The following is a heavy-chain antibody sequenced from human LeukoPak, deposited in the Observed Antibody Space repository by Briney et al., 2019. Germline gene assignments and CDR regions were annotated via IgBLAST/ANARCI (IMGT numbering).Heavy chain of an antibody. CDR2: IYYSGST. V-gene: IGHV4-39*07. CDR1: GGSISSSSYY. J-gene: IGHJ4*02. D-gene: IGHD3-10*01. CDR3: ARSSSHYGSGSYYNPLYYFDY. Sequence: SETLSLTCTVSGGSISSSSYYWGWIRQPPGKGLEWIGSIYYSGSTYYNPSLKSRVTISVDTSKNQFSLKLSSVTAADTAVYHCARSSSHYGSGSYYNPLYYFDYWGQGTLVTVSS.